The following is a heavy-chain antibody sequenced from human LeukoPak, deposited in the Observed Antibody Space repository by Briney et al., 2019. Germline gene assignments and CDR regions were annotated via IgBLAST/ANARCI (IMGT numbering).Heavy chain of an antibody. CDR1: GFTFSSYW. Sequence: GGSLRLSCAASGFTFSSYWMSWVRQAPGKGLEWVANIKRDGSEKNYVDSVKGRFTISRDNAKNSLYLQMNSLRAEDTAVYYCAREDVDTAMALDYWGQGTLVTVSS. D-gene: IGHD5-18*01. J-gene: IGHJ4*02. V-gene: IGHV3-7*01. CDR2: IKRDGSEK. CDR3: AREDVDTAMALDY.